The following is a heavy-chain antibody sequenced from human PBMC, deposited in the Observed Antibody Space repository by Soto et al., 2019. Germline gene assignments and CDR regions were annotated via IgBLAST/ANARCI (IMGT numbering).Heavy chain of an antibody. J-gene: IGHJ4*02. Sequence: GGSLRLSCAASGFTFSSYSMNWVRQAPGKGLEWVSSISSSSSYIYYADSVKGRFTISRDNAKNSLYLQMNSLRAEDTAVYYCARIGITGTTGFDYWGQGTLVTVSS. CDR1: GFTFSSYS. CDR2: ISSSSSYI. D-gene: IGHD1-20*01. CDR3: ARIGITGTTGFDY. V-gene: IGHV3-21*01.